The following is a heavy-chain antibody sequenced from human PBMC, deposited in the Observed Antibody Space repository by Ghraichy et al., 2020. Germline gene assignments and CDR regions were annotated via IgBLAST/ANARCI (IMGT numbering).Heavy chain of an antibody. CDR2: ITDTGDGT. J-gene: IGHJ2*01. V-gene: IGHV3-64*02. CDR3: AKRTSEGWYFDA. D-gene: IGHD1/OR15-1a*01. CDR1: GFIFSKYA. Sequence: LSLTCAASGFIFSKYAMHWVRQAPGKGLEYVSSITDTGDGTYYADSVKGRFTISRDNSKNTLYLQMGSLRAEDMAVYYCAKRTSEGWYFDAWGRGALVTVSS.